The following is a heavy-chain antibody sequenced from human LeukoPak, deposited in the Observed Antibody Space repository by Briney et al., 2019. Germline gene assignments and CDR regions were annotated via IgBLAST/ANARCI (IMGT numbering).Heavy chain of an antibody. Sequence: SVKVSCKASGGTFSSYAISWVRQAPGQGLEWMGGIIPIFGTANYAQKFQGRVTITADESTSTAYMELSSLRSEDTAVYYCARERYGSGSYYSYFDYWGQGTWSPSPQ. CDR2: IIPIFGTA. CDR3: ARERYGSGSYYSYFDY. V-gene: IGHV1-69*13. D-gene: IGHD3-10*01. CDR1: GGTFSSYA. J-gene: IGHJ4*02.